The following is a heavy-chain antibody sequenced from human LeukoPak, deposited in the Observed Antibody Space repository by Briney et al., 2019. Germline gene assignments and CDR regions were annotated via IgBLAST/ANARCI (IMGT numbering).Heavy chain of an antibody. D-gene: IGHD3-10*01. J-gene: IGHJ3*02. Sequence: SETLSLTCAVSGGSISSGGYSWSWIRQPPGKGLEWIGYIYYSGSTYYNPSLKSRVTISGDTSKIQFSLKLSSVTAADTAVYYCARSSYYYGADAFDIWGQGTMVTVSS. CDR3: ARSSYYYGADAFDI. CDR2: IYYSGST. V-gene: IGHV4-30-4*07. CDR1: GGSISSGGYS.